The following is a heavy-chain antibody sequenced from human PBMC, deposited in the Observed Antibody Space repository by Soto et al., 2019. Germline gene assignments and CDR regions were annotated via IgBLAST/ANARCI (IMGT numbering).Heavy chain of an antibody. CDR3: ARDLSYPTRWPEGRPDH. CDR1: GFTFTYYD. V-gene: IGHV3-11*01. D-gene: IGHD3-16*02. Sequence: QVQLVESGGDLVKPGGSLRLACAASGFTFTYYDMSWIRQAPGRGLDWLAYISVSGNTICYADSVRGRFTISRDNAHNSLDLQLDALRVEDPAVYFCARDLSYPTRWPEGRPDHWGQGTLVNVS. CDR2: ISVSGNTI. J-gene: IGHJ4*02.